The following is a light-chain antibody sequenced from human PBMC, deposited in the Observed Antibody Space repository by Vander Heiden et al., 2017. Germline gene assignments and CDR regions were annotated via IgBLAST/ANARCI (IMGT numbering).Light chain of an antibody. CDR1: AFPKKY. V-gene: IGLV3-10*01. CDR3: YSTDISGNIVV. CDR2: EDS. J-gene: IGLJ2*01. Sequence: SYELTQPPSVSVSPGQTARITCSGDAFPKKYAYWYQQKSGQAPVLVIYEDSKRLSGIPERFSGSRSGTMANLIISGAQVEDEADDYWYSTDISGNIVVLGGGTKLTVL.